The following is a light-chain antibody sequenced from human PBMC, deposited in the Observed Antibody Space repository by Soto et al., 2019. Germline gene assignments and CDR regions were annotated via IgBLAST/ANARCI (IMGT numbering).Light chain of an antibody. V-gene: IGLV1-40*01. J-gene: IGLJ2*01. CDR3: QSYDSSLSGSRV. CDR1: SSNIGAGYD. Sequence: QAVVTQPPSVSGAPGQRVTVSCTGSSSNIGAGYDVHWYQQLPGTAPKLLIYGNSNRPSGVPDRFSGSKSDTSASLAITGLQAEDEADYYCQSYDSSLSGSRVFGGGTKLTVL. CDR2: GNS.